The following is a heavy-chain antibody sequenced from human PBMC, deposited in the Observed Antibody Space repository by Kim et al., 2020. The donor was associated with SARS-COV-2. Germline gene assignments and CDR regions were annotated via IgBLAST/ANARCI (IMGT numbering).Heavy chain of an antibody. V-gene: IGHV4-59*01. CDR3: ARDWGRSSYYYGMDV. Sequence: PSRKSRVTISVDTSKNQFSLKLSSVTAADTAVYYCARDWGRSSYYYGMDVWGQGTTVTVSS. J-gene: IGHJ6*02. D-gene: IGHD3-16*01.